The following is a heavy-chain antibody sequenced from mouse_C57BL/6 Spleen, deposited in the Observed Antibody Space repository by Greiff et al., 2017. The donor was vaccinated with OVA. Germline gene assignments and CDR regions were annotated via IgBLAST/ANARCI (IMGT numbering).Heavy chain of an antibody. CDR3: ARRGLHFDY. J-gene: IGHJ2*01. CDR1: GYSITSGYY. V-gene: IGHV3-6*01. CDR2: ISYDGSN. Sequence: EVQRVESGPGLVKPSQSLSLTCSVTGYSITSGYYWNWIRQFPGNKLEWMGYISYDGSNNYNPSLKNRISITRDTSKNQFFLKLNSVTTEDTATYYCARRGLHFDYWGQGTTLTVSS.